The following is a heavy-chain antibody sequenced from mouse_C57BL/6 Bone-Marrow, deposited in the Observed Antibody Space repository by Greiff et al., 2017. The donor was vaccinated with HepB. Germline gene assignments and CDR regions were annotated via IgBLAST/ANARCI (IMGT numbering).Heavy chain of an antibody. CDR3: ARPRITTVVGGDY. CDR1: GYTFTSYW. Sequence: QVQLQQSGAELVKPGASVKLSCKASGYTFTSYWMQWVKQRPGQGLEWIGEIDPSDSYTNYNQKFKGKATLTVDTSSSTASMELSSLTSEDSAVYYCARPRITTVVGGDYWGQGTTLTVSS. J-gene: IGHJ2*01. V-gene: IGHV1-50*01. CDR2: IDPSDSYT. D-gene: IGHD1-1*01.